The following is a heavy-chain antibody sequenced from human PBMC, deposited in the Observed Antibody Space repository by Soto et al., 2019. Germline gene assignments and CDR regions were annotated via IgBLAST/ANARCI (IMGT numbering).Heavy chain of an antibody. D-gene: IGHD1-7*01. V-gene: IGHV6-1*01. CDR3: AGTGSLQWYYMDV. CDR2: TYYRSRWYN. J-gene: IGHJ6*03. Sequence: QVQLQQSGPGLVRPSQTLSLTCAISGDSVSSNSAAWNWIRQSPSRGLEWLGRTYYRSRWYNDYAVSVRSRIPVTPDTANTPSSLHLNSVTPEDTAVYYCAGTGSLQWYYMDVWDKGTTVTVSS. CDR1: GDSVSSNSAA.